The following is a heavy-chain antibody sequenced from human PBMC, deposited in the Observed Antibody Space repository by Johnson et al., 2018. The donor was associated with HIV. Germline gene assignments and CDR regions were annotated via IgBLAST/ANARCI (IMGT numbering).Heavy chain of an antibody. CDR1: GFTFDDYG. V-gene: IGHV3-20*04. Sequence: EVQLVESGGGVVRPGGSLRLSCAASGFTFDDYGMTWVRQAPGKGLEWVSGINWNGGSIGYEDSVKGRFTISRDNAKNSLYLQMNSLRAEDTAVYYCARDRIRQAYSGNYDDAFDIWGQGTMVTVSS. CDR3: ARDRIRQAYSGNYDDAFDI. D-gene: IGHD1-26*01. J-gene: IGHJ3*02. CDR2: INWNGGSI.